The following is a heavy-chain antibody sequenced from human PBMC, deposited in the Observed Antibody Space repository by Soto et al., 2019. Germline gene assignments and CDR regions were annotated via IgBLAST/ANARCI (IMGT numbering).Heavy chain of an antibody. CDR2: ISAYNGNT. Sequence: ASVKVSCKASGYTFTSYGISWVRQAPGQGLEWMGWISAYNGNTNYAQKLQGRVTMTTDTSTSTAYMELRSLRSDDTAVYYCARAMTTVIHYYYGMDVWGQGTTVTVSS. V-gene: IGHV1-18*01. D-gene: IGHD4-17*01. J-gene: IGHJ6*02. CDR1: GYTFTSYG. CDR3: ARAMTTVIHYYYGMDV.